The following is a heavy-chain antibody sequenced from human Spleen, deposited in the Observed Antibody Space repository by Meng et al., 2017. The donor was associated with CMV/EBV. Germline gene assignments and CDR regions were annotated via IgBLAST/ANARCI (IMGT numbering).Heavy chain of an antibody. V-gene: IGHV3-23*01. Sequence: GESLKISCAASGFTFSSYAMSWVRQAPGKGLEWVSAISGSGGSTYYADSVKGRFTISRDNSKNTLYLQMNSLRAEDTAVYYCAKGRRGITIFGVADFDYWGQGTLVTVS. CDR3: AKGRRGITIFGVADFDY. CDR2: ISGSGGST. D-gene: IGHD3-3*01. J-gene: IGHJ4*02. CDR1: GFTFSSYA.